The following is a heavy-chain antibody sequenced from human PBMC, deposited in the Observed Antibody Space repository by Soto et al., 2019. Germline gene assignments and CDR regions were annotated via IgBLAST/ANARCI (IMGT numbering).Heavy chain of an antibody. CDR2: IIPINGTT. CDR1: VGTFSSYA. D-gene: IGHD6-13*01. Sequence: SVKVSCKASVGTFSSYAISWVRQAPGQGLEWMGWIIPINGTTNYSQKFQGRVTITTDTSTSTAYMELSSLRSEDTAVYYCARPLHSSSWYNWGQGTLVTVSS. J-gene: IGHJ4*02. V-gene: IGHV1-69*05. CDR3: ARPLHSSSWYN.